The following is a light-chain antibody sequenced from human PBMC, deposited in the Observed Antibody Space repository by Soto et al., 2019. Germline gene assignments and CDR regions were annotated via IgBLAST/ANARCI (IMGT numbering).Light chain of an antibody. CDR2: GAS. CDR3: QQYNRSPKT. CDR1: QSVRSTS. J-gene: IGKJ1*01. V-gene: IGKV3-20*01. Sequence: GLTQSPGTLCLSRGERATLSCRASQSVRSTSLVWYQQKPAQAPRLLIYGASSRATGIPDRFSGGGSGTDFTLTISRLEPEDFAVYYCQQYNRSPKTFGQGTKVDIK.